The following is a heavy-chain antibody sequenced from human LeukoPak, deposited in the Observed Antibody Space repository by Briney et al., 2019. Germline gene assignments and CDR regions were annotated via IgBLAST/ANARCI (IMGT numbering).Heavy chain of an antibody. CDR1: GFTFSAYN. V-gene: IGHV3-21*01. CDR2: ISSSSSFI. Sequence: KSGGSLRLSCAASGFTFSAYNMNWVRQAPGKGLEWVSSISSSSSFIYYADSVKGRFTISRDNAKNSLYLQMNSLRAEDTAVYYCARDPHDYNGWFDPWGQGTLVTVSS. CDR3: ARDPHDYNGWFDP. J-gene: IGHJ5*02. D-gene: IGHD4-11*01.